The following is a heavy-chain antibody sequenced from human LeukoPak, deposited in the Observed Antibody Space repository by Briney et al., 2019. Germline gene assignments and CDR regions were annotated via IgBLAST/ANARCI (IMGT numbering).Heavy chain of an antibody. CDR1: GYTFTSYD. D-gene: IGHD3-16*01. J-gene: IGHJ4*02. CDR3: ARDLGGPNPLDY. CDR2: INPSGGST. Sequence: ASVKVSCKASGYTFTSYDINWVRQAPGQGLEWMGIINPSGGSTSYAQKFQGRVTMTRDTSTSTVYMELSSLRSEDTAVYYCARDLGGPNPLDYWGQGTLVTVSS. V-gene: IGHV1-46*01.